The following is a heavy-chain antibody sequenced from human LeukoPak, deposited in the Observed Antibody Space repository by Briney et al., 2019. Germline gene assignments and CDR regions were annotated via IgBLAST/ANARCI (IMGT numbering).Heavy chain of an antibody. CDR1: GGTFSSYA. J-gene: IGHJ5*02. CDR2: IIPIFGTA. Sequence: SVKVSCKASGGTFSSYAISWVRQAPGQGLEWMGGIIPIFGTANYAQKLQGRVTITADESTSTAYMELSSLRSEDTAVYYCASYDPLSNWFDPWGQGSLVTVSS. V-gene: IGHV1-69*01. CDR3: ASYDPLSNWFDP. D-gene: IGHD3-16*01.